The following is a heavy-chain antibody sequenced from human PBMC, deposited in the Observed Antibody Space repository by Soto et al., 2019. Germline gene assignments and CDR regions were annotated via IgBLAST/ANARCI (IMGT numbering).Heavy chain of an antibody. Sequence: GGSLRLSCAASGFTFSSYGMHWVRQAPGKGLEWVAVIWYDGSNKYYADSVKGRFTISRDNSKNTLYLQMNSLRAEDTAVYYCARDHYYGTMVRGVVSWFDSWGQGTPVTVSS. CDR2: IWYDGSNK. J-gene: IGHJ5*01. CDR1: GFTFSSYG. V-gene: IGHV3-33*01. D-gene: IGHD3-10*01. CDR3: ARDHYYGTMVRGVVSWFDS.